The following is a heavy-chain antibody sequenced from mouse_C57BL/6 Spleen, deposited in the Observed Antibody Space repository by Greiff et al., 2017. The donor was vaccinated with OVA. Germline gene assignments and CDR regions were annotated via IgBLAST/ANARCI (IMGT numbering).Heavy chain of an antibody. CDR2: INPSNGGT. J-gene: IGHJ2*01. V-gene: IGHV1-53*01. CDR1: GYTFTSYW. CDR3: AREWIYYYGSSSTFDY. Sequence: QVQLQQPGTELVKPGASVKLSCKASGYTFTSYWMHWVKQRPGQGLEWIGNINPSNGGTNYNEKFKSKATLTVDKSSSTAYMQLSSLTSEDSAVYYCAREWIYYYGSSSTFDYWGQGTTLTVSS. D-gene: IGHD1-1*01.